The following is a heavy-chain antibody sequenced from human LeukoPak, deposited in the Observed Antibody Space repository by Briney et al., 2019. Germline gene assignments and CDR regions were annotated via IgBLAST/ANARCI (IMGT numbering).Heavy chain of an antibody. D-gene: IGHD3-22*01. CDR1: GFTFAAYA. V-gene: IGHV3-23*01. J-gene: IGHJ3*01. CDR2: ITDSGVLT. Sequence: HPGGSLRLSCAASGFTFAAYAMSWVRQAPGKGLDWVATITDSGVLTFYADSVKGRFSISRDNSRNTVYLQMSSLRAEDTATFYCAKYYYDSGGRGNDAFDVWGQGTLVTVSS. CDR3: AKYYYDSGGRGNDAFDV.